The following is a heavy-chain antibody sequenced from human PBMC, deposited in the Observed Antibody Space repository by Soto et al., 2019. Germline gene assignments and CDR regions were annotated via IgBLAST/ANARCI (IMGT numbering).Heavy chain of an antibody. V-gene: IGHV3-7*05. CDR3: ARGNSGYEATIGALTYYGMDV. CDR1: GFTFSSYW. J-gene: IGHJ6*02. CDR2: IKQDGSEK. Sequence: EVQLVESGGGLVQPGGSLRLSCAASGFTFSSYWMSWVRQAPGKGLEWVANIKQDGSEKYYVDSVKGRFTISRDNAKNSLYLQMNSLRAEDTAVYYCARGNSGYEATIGALTYYGMDVWGQGTTVTVSS. D-gene: IGHD5-12*01.